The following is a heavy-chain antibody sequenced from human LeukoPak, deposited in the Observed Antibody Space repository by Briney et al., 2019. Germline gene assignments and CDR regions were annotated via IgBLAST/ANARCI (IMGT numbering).Heavy chain of an antibody. D-gene: IGHD1-26*01. Sequence: EXMGWISAYNGNTNYAQKLQGRVTMTTDTSTSTAYMELRSLRSDDTAVYYCARDKIVGATTVDYWGQGTLVTVSS. J-gene: IGHJ4*02. V-gene: IGHV1-18*01. CDR2: ISAYNGNT. CDR3: ARDKIVGATTVDY.